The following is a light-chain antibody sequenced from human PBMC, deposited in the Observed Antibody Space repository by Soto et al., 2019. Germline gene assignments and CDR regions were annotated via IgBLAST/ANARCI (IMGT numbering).Light chain of an antibody. CDR2: GAS. J-gene: IGKJ1*01. Sequence: EIVLTQSPGTLSLSPGERATLSCRASQSVSSSYLAWYQQKPGQTPRILIYGASIRATGIPYRFSGSGSGTDFSLTISRLETEDFAVYYCQQYGSSLTWTFGQVTKVEIK. V-gene: IGKV3-20*01. CDR3: QQYGSSLTWT. CDR1: QSVSSSY.